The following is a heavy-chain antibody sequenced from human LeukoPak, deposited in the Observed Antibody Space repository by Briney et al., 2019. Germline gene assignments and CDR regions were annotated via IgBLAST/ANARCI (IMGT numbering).Heavy chain of an antibody. CDR3: ARGQNYYDSSGYYYHFDY. CDR1: GYTFTSYD. CDR2: MNPNSGNT. V-gene: IGHV1-8*01. J-gene: IGHJ4*02. Sequence: EASVKVSCKASGYTFTSYDINWVRQATGQGLEWMGWMNPNSGNTGYAQKFQGRVTMTRNTSISTAYMELSSLRSEDTAVYYCARGQNYYDSSGYYYHFDYWGQGTLVTVSS. D-gene: IGHD3-22*01.